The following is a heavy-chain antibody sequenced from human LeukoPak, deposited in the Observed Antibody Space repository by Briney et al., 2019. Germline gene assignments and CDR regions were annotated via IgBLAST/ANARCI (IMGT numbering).Heavy chain of an antibody. CDR2: INHSGST. CDR1: GGSISSYY. V-gene: IGHV4-34*01. CDR3: ARGHYYGSGSYYRRINWFDP. J-gene: IGHJ5*02. Sequence: SETLSLTCTVSGGSISSYYWSWIRQPPGKGLEWIGEINHSGSTNYNPSLKSRVTISVDTSKNQFSLKLSSVTAADTAVYYCARGHYYGSGSYYRRINWFDPWGQGTLVTVSS. D-gene: IGHD3-10*01.